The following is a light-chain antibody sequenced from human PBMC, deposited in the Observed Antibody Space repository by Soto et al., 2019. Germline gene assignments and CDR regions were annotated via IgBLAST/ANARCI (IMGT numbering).Light chain of an antibody. CDR3: QQYYSYPWT. CDR1: QGITSW. Sequence: DIQMTQSPSYVPASVGDRVTITCRASQGITSWLAWYQQKPGKAPKLLIYSASSLQSGVPSRFSGSGSGTDFTLTISCLQSEDFATYYCQQYYSYPWTFGQGTKVDIK. J-gene: IGKJ1*01. CDR2: SAS. V-gene: IGKV1-12*01.